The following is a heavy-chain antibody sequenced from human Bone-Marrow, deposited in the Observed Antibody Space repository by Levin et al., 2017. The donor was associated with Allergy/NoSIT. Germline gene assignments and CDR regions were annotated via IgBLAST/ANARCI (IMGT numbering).Heavy chain of an antibody. CDR3: ARIPASFDWLFVFDY. CDR1: GFTFSTYS. V-gene: IGHV3-48*01. D-gene: IGHD3-9*01. Sequence: GGSLRLSCAASGFTFSTYSMSWVRQAPGQGLEWVSYISSTSGTIYYTDSVKGRFTISRDNAKNSLYLQMNSLRAEDTAVYYCARIPASFDWLFVFDYWGQGTLVTVSS. J-gene: IGHJ4*02. CDR2: ISSTSGTI.